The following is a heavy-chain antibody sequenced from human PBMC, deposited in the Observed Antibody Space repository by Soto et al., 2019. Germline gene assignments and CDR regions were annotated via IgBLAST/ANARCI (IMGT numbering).Heavy chain of an antibody. V-gene: IGHV3-33*01. CDR1: GFTFSSYG. Sequence: PVGSLRLSCAASGFTFSSYGMHWVRQAPGKGLEWVAVIWYDGSNKYYADSVKGRFTISRDNSKNTLYLQMNSLRAEDTAVYYCARNYDFWSGPFDYWGQGTLVTVSS. D-gene: IGHD3-3*01. J-gene: IGHJ4*02. CDR2: IWYDGSNK. CDR3: ARNYDFWSGPFDY.